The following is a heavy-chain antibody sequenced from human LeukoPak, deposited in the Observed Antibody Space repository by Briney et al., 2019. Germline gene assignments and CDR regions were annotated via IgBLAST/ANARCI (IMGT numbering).Heavy chain of an antibody. CDR3: ARVGVAGSSFWFDP. CDR1: GGSIRSYS. J-gene: IGHJ5*02. CDR2: ISSSATT. V-gene: IGHV4-4*07. Sequence: SETLSLTCTISGGSIRSYSWSWIRQPAGKGLEWIGRISSSATTNYNPSLKSRVTMSLDTSENQFSLKLNSVTAADTAVYYCARVGVAGSSFWFDPWGQGTLVIVSS. D-gene: IGHD2-15*01.